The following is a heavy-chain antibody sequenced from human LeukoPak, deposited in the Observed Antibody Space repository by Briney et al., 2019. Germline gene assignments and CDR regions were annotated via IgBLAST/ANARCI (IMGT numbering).Heavy chain of an antibody. D-gene: IGHD2/OR15-2a*01. CDR1: GFTFSNYA. J-gene: IGHJ5*02. CDR3: AKRGNAISFFDP. CDR2: LSGTGDIT. Sequence: SGGSLRLSCAAPGFTFSNYAMYWVRQAPGKGLEWVSGLSGTGDITYYTDSVKGRFTISRDNSKNTLYLEMNNLRAEDTALYYCAKRGNAISFFDPWGQGTLVTVSS. V-gene: IGHV3-23*01.